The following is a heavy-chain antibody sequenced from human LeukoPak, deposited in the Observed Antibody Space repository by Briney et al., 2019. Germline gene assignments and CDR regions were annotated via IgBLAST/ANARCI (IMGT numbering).Heavy chain of an antibody. CDR3: ARQSGSYYAD. Sequence: QPGRSLRLSCAASGFTFDDYAMHWVRQAPGKGLEWVSGISWNSGSIGYADSVKGRFTISRDNAKNSLYLQMNSLRAEDTALYYCARQSGSYYADWGQGTLVTVSS. CDR1: GFTFDDYA. J-gene: IGHJ4*02. CDR2: ISWNSGSI. V-gene: IGHV3-9*01. D-gene: IGHD1-26*01.